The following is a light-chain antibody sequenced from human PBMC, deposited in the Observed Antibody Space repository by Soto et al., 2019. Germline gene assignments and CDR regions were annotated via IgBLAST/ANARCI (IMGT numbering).Light chain of an antibody. CDR3: QQRAAWPPFT. CDR2: DAF. CDR1: ENIRTS. V-gene: IGKV3-11*01. J-gene: IGKJ4*01. Sequence: EVILTQFPATLSMSPGESATLSCRASENIRTSLGWYQHRPGQPPRLLIYDAFNRATGIPPRFSGGGSETDFTLTISGLEPEDFAVYYSQQRAAWPPFTFGGGTKVEIK.